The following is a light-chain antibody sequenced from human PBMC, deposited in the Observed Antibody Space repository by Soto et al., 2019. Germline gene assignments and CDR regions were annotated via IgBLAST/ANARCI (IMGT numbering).Light chain of an antibody. V-gene: IGKV1-5*03. CDR2: KAS. CDR1: QSISSW. CDR3: QQYNVNWT. J-gene: IGKJ1*01. Sequence: DIQMTQSPSTLCASVGDRVTITCRASQSISSWLAWYQQKPGTAPKLLIYKASTLQSGVPSRFSGSGSGTEFTLTISSLQPDDSSTYYCQQYNVNWTFGQGTKVEIK.